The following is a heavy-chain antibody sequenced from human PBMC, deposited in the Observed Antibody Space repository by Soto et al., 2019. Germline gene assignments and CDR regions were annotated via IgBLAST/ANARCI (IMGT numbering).Heavy chain of an antibody. J-gene: IGHJ5*02. D-gene: IGHD3-16*01. V-gene: IGHV4-31*01. CDR1: GGSISSGGYY. CDR3: ARVGGITWFDP. CDR2: IYYSGST. Sequence: QVQLQESGPGLVKPSQTLSLTCTVSGGSISSGGYYWSWIRQHPGKGLELIGYIYYSGSTYYNPSLKSLFTISVDTAKNQFALKLGYVTAAETAVYYCARVGGITWFDPWGQGTLVTVSS.